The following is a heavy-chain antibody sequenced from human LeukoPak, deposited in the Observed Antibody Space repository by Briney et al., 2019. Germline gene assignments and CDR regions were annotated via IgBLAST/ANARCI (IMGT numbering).Heavy chain of an antibody. CDR2: ISDSGDST. CDR1: GFTFSSYA. CDR3: AKDSSIWYFDY. V-gene: IGHV3-23*01. Sequence: PGGSLRLSCAASGFTFSSYAMSWVRQAPGKGLGWVSAISDSGDSTYYADSVKGRFTISRDNSKNSLYLQMNSLRAEDTAVYYCAKDSSIWYFDYWGQGTLGTVSS. J-gene: IGHJ4*02. D-gene: IGHD6-13*01.